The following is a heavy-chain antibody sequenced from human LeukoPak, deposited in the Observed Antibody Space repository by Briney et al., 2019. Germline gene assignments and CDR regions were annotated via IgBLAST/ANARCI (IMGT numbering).Heavy chain of an antibody. CDR3: ARGLWFGELTDYFDY. Sequence: PGGSLRLSCAASGFTFSAYWMTWVRQAPGKGLEWVANINEGGNVKFYVDSVKGRFTISRDNAKNSLYLQMNSLRAEDTAVYYCARGLWFGELTDYFDYWGQGTLVTVSS. CDR1: GFTFSAYW. V-gene: IGHV3-7*01. CDR2: INEGGNVK. D-gene: IGHD3-10*01. J-gene: IGHJ4*02.